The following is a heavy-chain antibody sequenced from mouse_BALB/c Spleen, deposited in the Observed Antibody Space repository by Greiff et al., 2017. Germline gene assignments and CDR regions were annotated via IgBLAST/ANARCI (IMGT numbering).Heavy chain of an antibody. J-gene: IGHJ4*01. D-gene: IGHD2-4*01. CDR3: TRRTMITTEAMDY. Sequence: LQQPGSELVRPGASVKLSCKASCYTFTSYWMHWVKQRPGQGLEWIGNIYPCSGSTNYDEKFKSKATLTVDTSSSTAYMQLSSLTSEDSAVYYCTRRTMITTEAMDYWGQGTSVTVSS. CDR1: CYTFTSYW. V-gene: IGHV1S22*01. CDR2: IYPCSGST.